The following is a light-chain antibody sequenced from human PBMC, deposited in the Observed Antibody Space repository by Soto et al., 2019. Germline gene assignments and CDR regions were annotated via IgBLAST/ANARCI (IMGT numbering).Light chain of an antibody. V-gene: IGLV1-40*01. CDR3: QSHDSSLSGYV. CDR2: GNS. CDR1: SSNIGAGYD. J-gene: IGLJ1*01. Sequence: QSVLTQPPSVSGAPGQRVTISRTGSSSNIGAGYDVHWYQQLPGTAPKLLFYGNSNRPSGVPDRFSGSKSGTSASLAITGLQAEDEADYYCQSHDSSLSGYVFGTGTKVTVL.